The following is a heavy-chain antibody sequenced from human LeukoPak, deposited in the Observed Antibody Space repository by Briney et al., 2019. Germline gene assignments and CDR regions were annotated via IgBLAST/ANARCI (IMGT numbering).Heavy chain of an antibody. CDR3: ATVGGYCSSSSCYAYFDY. V-gene: IGHV3-23*01. Sequence: GGSLRLFCSASGFTFASDAMNCLRQAPGKGLKWVSTITNIGVRTYYADSVKGRFTVSRDSSENTLSLQMNSLRAEDTAVYYCATVGGYCSSSSCYAYFDYWGQGALVAVSS. J-gene: IGHJ4*02. CDR2: ITNIGVRT. CDR1: GFTFASDA. D-gene: IGHD2-2*01.